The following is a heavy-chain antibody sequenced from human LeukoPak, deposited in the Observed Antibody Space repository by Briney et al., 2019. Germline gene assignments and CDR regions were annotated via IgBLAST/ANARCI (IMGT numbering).Heavy chain of an antibody. CDR3: ARDRCSSTSCFIDY. CDR2: IKQDGSEK. V-gene: IGHV3-7*04. D-gene: IGHD2-2*01. Sequence: GGSLRLSCATPGFTFSSYWMSWVRQAPGKGLEWVANIKQDGSEKYYVDSVKGRFTISRDNSKNSLYLQMNSLRAEDTALYYCARDRCSSTSCFIDYWGQGSLVTVSS. CDR1: GFTFSSYW. J-gene: IGHJ4*02.